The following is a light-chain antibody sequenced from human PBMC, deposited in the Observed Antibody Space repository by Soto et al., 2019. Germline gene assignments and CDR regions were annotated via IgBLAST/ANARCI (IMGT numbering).Light chain of an antibody. Sequence: EIVMTQSPVTLSVSPGERATLSCRASQTVSSNLAWYQQTPGQAPRLLIYGASTRATGIPARFSGSGSGTEFTLTISSLQSEDFAVYYCQQYNNWPGTFGQGTKVEIK. CDR2: GAS. CDR3: QQYNNWPGT. J-gene: IGKJ1*01. V-gene: IGKV3-15*01. CDR1: QTVSSN.